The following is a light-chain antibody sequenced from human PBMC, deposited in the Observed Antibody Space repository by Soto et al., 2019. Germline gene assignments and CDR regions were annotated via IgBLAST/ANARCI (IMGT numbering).Light chain of an antibody. Sequence: DIQVTQSPSTLSASVGDRVIIACRASQTADKWVAWYQQKPGKAPNVLIYDASRLESGVPSRFSGSGSGTLVTLTISNLQPDDFATYYCQQYNDYPSTFGQGTKVEI. CDR2: DAS. CDR3: QQYNDYPST. J-gene: IGKJ2*01. V-gene: IGKV1-5*01. CDR1: QTADKW.